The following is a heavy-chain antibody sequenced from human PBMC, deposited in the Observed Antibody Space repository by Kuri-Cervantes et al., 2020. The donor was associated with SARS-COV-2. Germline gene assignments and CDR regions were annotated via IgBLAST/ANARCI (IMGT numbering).Heavy chain of an antibody. CDR1: GFTFGDYA. Sequence: GESLKISCTASGFTFGDYAMSWFRQAPGKGLEWVGFIRSKAYGGTTEYAASVKGRFTISRDDSKSIAYLQMNSLKTEDTAVYYCTRSDLRTVSRDYWGQGTLVTVSS. V-gene: IGHV3-49*03. CDR2: IRSKAYGGTT. J-gene: IGHJ4*02. CDR3: TRSDLRTVSRDY. D-gene: IGHD4-17*01.